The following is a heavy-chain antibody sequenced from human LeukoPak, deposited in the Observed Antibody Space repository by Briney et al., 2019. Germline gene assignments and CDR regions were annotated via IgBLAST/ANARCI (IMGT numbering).Heavy chain of an antibody. CDR1: GLTFSDHY. CDR2: ISYDGRDK. D-gene: IGHD5-18*01. V-gene: IGHV3-30*03. J-gene: IGHJ6*02. CDR3: ARDQRRYRNGLPYYYYYGMDV. Sequence: PGGSLRLSCAASGLTFSDHYMDWVRQSPGKGLEWVAVISYDGRDKYYADSVKGRVTISRDNSKNTLYLQMNSLRAEDTAVYYCARDQRRYRNGLPYYYYYGMDVWGQGTTVTVSS.